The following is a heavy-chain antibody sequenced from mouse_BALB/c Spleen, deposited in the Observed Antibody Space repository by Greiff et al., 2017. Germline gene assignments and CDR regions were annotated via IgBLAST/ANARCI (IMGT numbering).Heavy chain of an antibody. Sequence: VQLQQSGPELVKPGASVKISCKASGYAFSSSWMNWVKQRPGQGLEWIGRIYPGDGDTNYNGKFKGKATLTADKSSSTAYMQLSSLTSVDSAVYFCARGDGYCVGDLDYWGQGTTLTVSS. V-gene: IGHV1-82*01. CDR1: GYAFSSSW. CDR2: IYPGDGDT. J-gene: IGHJ2*01. D-gene: IGHD2-3*01. CDR3: ARGDGYCVGDLDY.